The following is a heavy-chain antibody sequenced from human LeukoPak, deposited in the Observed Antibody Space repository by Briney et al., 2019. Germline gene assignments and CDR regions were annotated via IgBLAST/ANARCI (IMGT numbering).Heavy chain of an antibody. J-gene: IGHJ4*02. CDR2: IYYSGST. CDR3: ARDPITMVRGSFDY. D-gene: IGHD3-10*01. CDR1: GGSISSSSYY. Sequence: SETLSLTCTVSGGSISSSSYYWGWIRQPPGKGLEWIGSIYYSGSTYYNPSLKSRVTISVDTSKNQFSLKLSSVTAADTAVYYCARDPITMVRGSFDYGGQGTLVTVSS. V-gene: IGHV4-39*07.